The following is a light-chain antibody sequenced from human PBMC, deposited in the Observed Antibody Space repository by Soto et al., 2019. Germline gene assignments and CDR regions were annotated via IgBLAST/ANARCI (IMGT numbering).Light chain of an antibody. Sequence: QSVLTQPASVSGSPGQSITISCIGTSSDVGGYNYVSWYRQYQGKAPKLMIYDVSNRPSGVSNRFSGSKSGNTASLTISGLQAEDEADYYCSSYTSSSTLLFGTGTKVTVL. J-gene: IGLJ1*01. CDR2: DVS. CDR3: SSYTSSSTLL. CDR1: SSDVGGYNY. V-gene: IGLV2-14*01.